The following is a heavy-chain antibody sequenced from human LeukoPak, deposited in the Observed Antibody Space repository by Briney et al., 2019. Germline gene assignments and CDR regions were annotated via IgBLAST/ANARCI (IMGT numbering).Heavy chain of an antibody. D-gene: IGHD4-4*01. CDR2: IYPSDSDI. J-gene: IGHJ6*02. V-gene: IGHV5-51*01. CDR3: ARHRRPVTHRGLDV. Sequence: GESLQISSQGSAYSFTNYWTGWVRQLPGKGLVWMGIIYPSDSDIRYSPTFQGQVTFSADKSNNTAYLQWSSLKASDTAIYYCARHRRPVTHRGLDVWGQGTTVIVSS. CDR1: AYSFTNYW.